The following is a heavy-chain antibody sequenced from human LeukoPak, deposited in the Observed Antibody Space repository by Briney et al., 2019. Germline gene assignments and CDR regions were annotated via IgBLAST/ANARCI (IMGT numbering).Heavy chain of an antibody. V-gene: IGHV3-33*01. CDR2: IWYDGSNE. CDR1: GFSFSSYG. J-gene: IGHJ4*02. Sequence: GGSLRLSCAVSGFSFSSYGMHWVRQAPGKGLEWVAVIWYDGSNENYADSVKGRFTISRDNSKNTLYLQMNSLRAEDTAVYYCARGRDDYVWGSYRLKYYFDYWGQGTLVTVSS. D-gene: IGHD3-16*02. CDR3: ARGRDDYVWGSYRLKYYFDY.